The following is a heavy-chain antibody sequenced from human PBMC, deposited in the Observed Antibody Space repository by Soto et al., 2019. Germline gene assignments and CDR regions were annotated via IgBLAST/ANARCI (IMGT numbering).Heavy chain of an antibody. CDR2: IKQDGSEI. CDR3: VRDFHVFSATTGRYYYYMDD. D-gene: IGHD2-15*01. V-gene: IGHV3-7*01. Sequence: EVQLVESGGGLVQPGGSLRLSCAASGFTFSRYWMSWVRRAPGKGLEWVANIKQDGSEIHYVDSVKGRFTISRDNAKNTLYLQMNSLRVEDTTVYYCVRDFHVFSATTGRYYYYMDDWGKGTTVTVSS. J-gene: IGHJ6*03. CDR1: GFTFSRYW.